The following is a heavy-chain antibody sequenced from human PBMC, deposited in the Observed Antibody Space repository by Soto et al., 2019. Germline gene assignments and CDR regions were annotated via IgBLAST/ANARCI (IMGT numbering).Heavy chain of an antibody. J-gene: IGHJ4*02. CDR1: GGTFSSYT. V-gene: IGHV1-69*02. CDR2: IIPILGIA. Sequence: QVQLVQSGAEVKKPGSSVKVSCKASGGTFSSYTISWVRQAPGQGLEWMGRIIPILGIANYAQKFQGRVTITADKSTSTAYMELSSLRSEDTTVYYCAVWFGERNFDYWGQGTLVTVSS. D-gene: IGHD3-10*01. CDR3: AVWFGERNFDY.